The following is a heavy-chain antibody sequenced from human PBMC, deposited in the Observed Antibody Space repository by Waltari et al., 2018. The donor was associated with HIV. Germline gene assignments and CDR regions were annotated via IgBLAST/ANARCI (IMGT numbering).Heavy chain of an antibody. J-gene: IGHJ5*02. V-gene: IGHV3-9*01. CDR3: AKDRGPFIAVAGT. Sequence: EVQLVESGGGLVQPGRSLRLSCAASGFPFDDYAMHWVRQPPGKGLEWLSGISWNSGSIDYADSVKGRFTISRDNTKNSLYLQMNSVRAEDTALYYCAKDRGPFIAVAGTWGQGTLVTVSS. CDR1: GFPFDDYA. CDR2: ISWNSGSI. D-gene: IGHD6-19*01.